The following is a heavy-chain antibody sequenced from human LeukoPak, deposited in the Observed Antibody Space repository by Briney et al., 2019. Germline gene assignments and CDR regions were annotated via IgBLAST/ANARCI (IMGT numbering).Heavy chain of an antibody. V-gene: IGHV3-21*01. Sequence: GGSLRLSCAASGFSFSNYRMNWVRQAPGKGLEWVSSISSGSSYIHYADSVKGRFTISRDNAKNSLYLQMNSLRDEDTAVYYCARETGYSSSWYGSWGQGTLVTVSS. CDR3: ARETGYSSSWYGS. J-gene: IGHJ4*02. CDR1: GFSFSNYR. CDR2: ISSGSSYI. D-gene: IGHD6-13*01.